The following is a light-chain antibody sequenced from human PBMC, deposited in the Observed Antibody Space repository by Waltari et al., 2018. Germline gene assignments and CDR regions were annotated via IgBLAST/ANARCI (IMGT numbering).Light chain of an antibody. J-gene: IGKJ4*01. CDR2: WAS. CDR3: QHFVGAPLT. Sequence: DIVMTQSPDSLAVSLGERANINCKSSQSVLDTSNNKNYLVWYQQKAGQPPKLLFFWASVRKAGVPDRFTASGSGTDFTLTISSLQPEDVAVYYCQHFVGAPLTFGGGTKVEVK. CDR1: QSVLDTSNNKNY. V-gene: IGKV4-1*01.